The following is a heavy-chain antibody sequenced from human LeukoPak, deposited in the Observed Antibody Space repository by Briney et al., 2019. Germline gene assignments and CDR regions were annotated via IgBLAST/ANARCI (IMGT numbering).Heavy chain of an antibody. J-gene: IGHJ4*02. CDR2: ISSSSSYI. CDR1: GFTFSSYS. CDR3: AKADWDTAMIDY. V-gene: IGHV3-21*01. Sequence: GGSLRLSCAASGFTFSSYSMNWVRQAPGEGLEWVSSISSSSSYIYYADSVKGRFTISRDNARNSLYLQMNSLRAEDTAVHYCAKADWDTAMIDYWGQGTLVTVSS. D-gene: IGHD5-18*01.